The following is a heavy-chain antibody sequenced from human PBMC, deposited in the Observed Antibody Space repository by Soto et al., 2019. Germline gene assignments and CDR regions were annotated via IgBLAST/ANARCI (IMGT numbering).Heavy chain of an antibody. J-gene: IGHJ5*02. CDR1: GGSISSGGYS. CDR3: ALAPTAGWFDP. CDR2: IYHSGST. D-gene: IGHD4-17*01. V-gene: IGHV4-30-2*01. Sequence: SETLSLTXAVSGGSISSGGYSWSWIRQPPGKGLEWIGYIYHSGSTYYNPSLKSRVTISVDRSKNQFSLKLSSVTAADTAVYYCALAPTAGWFDPWGQGTLVTVSS.